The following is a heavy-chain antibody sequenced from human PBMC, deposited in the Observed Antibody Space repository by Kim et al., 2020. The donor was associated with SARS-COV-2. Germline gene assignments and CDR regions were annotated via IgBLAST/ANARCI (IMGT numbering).Heavy chain of an antibody. Sequence: NTKYSQKFQGRVTITRDTSASTAYMELSSLRSEDTAVYYCAREFKKGGYGWGQGTLVTVSS. V-gene: IGHV1-3*01. CDR3: AREFKKGGYG. J-gene: IGHJ4*02. CDR2: NT. D-gene: IGHD5-12*01.